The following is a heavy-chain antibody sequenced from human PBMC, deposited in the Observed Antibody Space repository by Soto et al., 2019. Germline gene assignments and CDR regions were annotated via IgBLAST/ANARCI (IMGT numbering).Heavy chain of an antibody. V-gene: IGHV3-23*01. J-gene: IGHJ6*02. CDR2: ISGSGGNT. D-gene: IGHD2-15*01. CDR3: AKYIVVAANYGLDV. CDR1: GFIFSNYG. Sequence: GGSLRLSCVVSGFIFSNYGMSWVRQAPEKGLEWVSAISGSGGNTYYADSVKGRFTISRDNSKNTLYLQMNSFRADDTALYYCAKYIVVAANYGLDVWGQGTTVTVS.